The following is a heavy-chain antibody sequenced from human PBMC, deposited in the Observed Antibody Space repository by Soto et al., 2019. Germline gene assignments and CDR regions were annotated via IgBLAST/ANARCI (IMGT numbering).Heavy chain of an antibody. CDR2: ISAYNGNT. CDR3: ARDRSGNEAKPYWLDP. CDR1: GYTFTSYG. V-gene: IGHV1-18*01. D-gene: IGHD1-1*01. Sequence: GASVKVSCKASGYTFTSYGISWVRQAPGQGLEWMGWISAYNGNTNYAQKLQGRVTMTTDTSTSTAYMELRSLRSDDTAVYYCARDRSGNEAKPYWLDPWGQGTLVTVSS. J-gene: IGHJ5*02.